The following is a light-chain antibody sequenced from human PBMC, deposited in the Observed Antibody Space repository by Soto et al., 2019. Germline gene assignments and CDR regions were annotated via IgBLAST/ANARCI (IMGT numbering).Light chain of an antibody. Sequence: QSALTQPASVSGSPGQSITISCTGTSSDVGGYNSVSWYQHHPGKAPKLMIFDLSDRPSGVSSRFSGSKSGNTASLTISGLQAEDEADYYCSSYTTSSTPHYVFGPGTKVTVL. J-gene: IGLJ1*01. CDR3: SSYTTSSTPHYV. V-gene: IGLV2-14*03. CDR2: DLS. CDR1: SSDVGGYNS.